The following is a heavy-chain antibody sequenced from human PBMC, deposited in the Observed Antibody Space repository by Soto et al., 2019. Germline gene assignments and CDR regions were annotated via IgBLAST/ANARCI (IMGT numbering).Heavy chain of an antibody. J-gene: IGHJ4*02. CDR2: IYYSGST. Sequence: QLQLQESGPVLVKPSETLSLTCTVSGGSISSSSYYWGWIRQPPGKGLEWIGSIYYSGSTYYNPSLKSRVTISVDTSKNQFSRKLSSVTAADTAVYYCARRGSGSYSDYWGQGTLVTVSS. CDR1: GGSISSSSYY. V-gene: IGHV4-39*01. CDR3: ARRGSGSYSDY. D-gene: IGHD3-10*01.